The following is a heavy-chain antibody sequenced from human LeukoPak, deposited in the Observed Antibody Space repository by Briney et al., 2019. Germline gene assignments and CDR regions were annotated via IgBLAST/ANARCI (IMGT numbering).Heavy chain of an antibody. J-gene: IGHJ1*01. Sequence: GGSLRLSCAASGFTFSSYWMNWVRQAPGRGLEYVSAITSNGGSTYYADSVKGRFTISRDNSKNTLYLHMSTLRPEDTAVYYCAYSSGYYHWGQGTLVTVSS. D-gene: IGHD3-22*01. CDR1: GFTFSSYW. CDR2: ITSNGGST. V-gene: IGHV3-64D*06. CDR3: AYSSGYYH.